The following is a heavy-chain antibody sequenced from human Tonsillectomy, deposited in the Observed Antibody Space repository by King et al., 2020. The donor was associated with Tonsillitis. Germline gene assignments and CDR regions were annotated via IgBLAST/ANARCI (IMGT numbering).Heavy chain of an antibody. CDR3: ARTADTARGY. V-gene: IGHV3-48*01. Sequence: VQLVESGGGLVQPGGSLRLSCAASGFTFSTYSMNWVRQAPGQWLEWVSYITSSSSTMYYADSVKGRFTISRDNAKNSLYLQMNSLRAEDTAVYYCARTADTARGYWGQGTLVTVSS. D-gene: IGHD5-18*01. CDR1: GFTFSTYS. J-gene: IGHJ4*02. CDR2: ITSSSSTM.